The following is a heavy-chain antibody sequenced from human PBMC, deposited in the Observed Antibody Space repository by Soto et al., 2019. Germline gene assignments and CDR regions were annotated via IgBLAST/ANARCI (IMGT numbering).Heavy chain of an antibody. D-gene: IGHD3-22*01. V-gene: IGHV4-30-4*01. CDR3: ARGPDYYDSSGTDY. CDR1: GGSISSGDYY. J-gene: IGHJ4*02. Sequence: PAETLSLTCTVFGGSISSGDYYWSWIRQPPGKGLEWIGYIYYSGSTYYNPSLKSRVTISVDTSKNQFSLKLSSVTAADTAVYYCARGPDYYDSSGTDYWGQGTLVTVSS. CDR2: IYYSGST.